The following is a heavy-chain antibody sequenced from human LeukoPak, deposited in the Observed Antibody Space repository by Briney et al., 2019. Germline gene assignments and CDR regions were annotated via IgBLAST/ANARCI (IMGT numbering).Heavy chain of an antibody. CDR1: GGSISSYY. CDR2: IYHSGST. CDR3: ARDPQLYYYGSGSYPKGYFDY. Sequence: PSETLSLTCTVSGGSISSYYWSWIRQPPGKGLEWIGYIYHSGSTYYNPSLKSRVTISVDRSKNQFSLKLSSVTAADTAVYYCARDPQLYYYGSGSYPKGYFDYWGQGTLVTVSS. D-gene: IGHD3-10*01. J-gene: IGHJ4*02. V-gene: IGHV4-59*12.